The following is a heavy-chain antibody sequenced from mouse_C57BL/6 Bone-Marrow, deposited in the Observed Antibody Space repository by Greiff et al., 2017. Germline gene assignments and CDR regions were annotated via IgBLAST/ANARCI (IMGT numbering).Heavy chain of an antibody. Sequence: QVTLKVSGPGLVAPSQSLSITCTVSGFSLTSYAISWVRQPPGKGLEWLGVIWTGGGTNYNSALKSRLSISKDNSKSQVFLKMNSLQTDDTARYYCARRGSGSPYYAMDYWGQGTSVTVSS. D-gene: IGHD3-2*02. CDR1: GFSLTSYA. J-gene: IGHJ4*01. CDR3: ARRGSGSPYYAMDY. CDR2: IWTGGGT. V-gene: IGHV2-9-1*01.